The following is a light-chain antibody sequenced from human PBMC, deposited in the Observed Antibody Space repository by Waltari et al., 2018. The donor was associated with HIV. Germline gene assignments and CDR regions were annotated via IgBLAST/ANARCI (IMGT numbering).Light chain of an antibody. CDR3: SSYTTTATLV. V-gene: IGLV2-14*03. CDR2: GVS. Sequence: QPALTQPAYVSGSPGQSITISCTGGISDISTYNSVAWYQQHPGKTPTLVIYGVSNRPAGVSNRSSGSKSGNTASLTISGLHPDDEADYYCSSYTTTATLVFGTGTKVTVL. J-gene: IGLJ1*01. CDR1: ISDISTYNS.